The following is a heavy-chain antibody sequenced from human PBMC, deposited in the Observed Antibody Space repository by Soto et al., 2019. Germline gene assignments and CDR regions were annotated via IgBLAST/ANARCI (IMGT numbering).Heavy chain of an antibody. J-gene: IGHJ6*02. CDR3: ARRQWLVGGYYYGMDV. CDR2: TSAYNGNT. V-gene: IGHV1-18*01. CDR1: GYTFTSYG. D-gene: IGHD6-19*01. Sequence: QVQLVQSGAEVKKPGASVKVSCKASGYTFTSYGISWVRQAPGQGLEWMGWTSAYNGNTNYAQKLQGRVTMTTDTSTSTAYMELRSLRADDTAVYYCARRQWLVGGYYYGMDVWGQGTTVTVSS.